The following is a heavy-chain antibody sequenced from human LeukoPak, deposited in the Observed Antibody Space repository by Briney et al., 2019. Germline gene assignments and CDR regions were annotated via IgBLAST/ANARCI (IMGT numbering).Heavy chain of an antibody. CDR3: ARDGGPLIVVVPAAIYGMDV. CDR2: IYTSGST. V-gene: IGHV4-4*07. Sequence: SETLSLTCTVSGGSISSYYWSWIRQPAGKGLEWIGRIYTSGSTNYNPSLKSRVTMSVDTSENQFSLKLSSVTAADTAVYYCARDGGPLIVVVPAAIYGMDVWGQGTTVTVSS. CDR1: GGSISSYY. D-gene: IGHD2-2*01. J-gene: IGHJ6*02.